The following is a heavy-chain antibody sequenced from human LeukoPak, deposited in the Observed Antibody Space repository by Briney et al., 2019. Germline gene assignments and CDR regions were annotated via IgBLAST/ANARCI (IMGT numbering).Heavy chain of an antibody. D-gene: IGHD3-3*01. CDR2: INPNSGGT. V-gene: IGHV1-2*02. Sequence: GASVKVSCKASGYTFTGYYMHWVRQAPGQGLEWMGWINPNSGGTDYAQKFQGRVTMTRDTSISTAYMELSRLRSDDTAVYYCALERNDFWSAHDAFDIWGQGTMVTVSS. CDR1: GYTFTGYY. J-gene: IGHJ3*02. CDR3: ALERNDFWSAHDAFDI.